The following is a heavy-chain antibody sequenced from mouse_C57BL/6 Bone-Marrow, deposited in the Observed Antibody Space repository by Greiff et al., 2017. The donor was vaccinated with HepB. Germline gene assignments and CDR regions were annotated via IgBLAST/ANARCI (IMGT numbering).Heavy chain of an antibody. Sequence: EVKLQESGPGLVKPSQSLSLTCSVTGYSITSGYYWNWIRQFPGNKLEWMGYISYDGSNNYNPSLKNRISITRDTSKNQFFLKLNSVTTEDTATYYCARDGITKAMDYWGQGTSVTVSS. D-gene: IGHD2-4*01. CDR3: ARDGITKAMDY. J-gene: IGHJ4*01. CDR1: GYSITSGYY. V-gene: IGHV3-6*01. CDR2: ISYDGSN.